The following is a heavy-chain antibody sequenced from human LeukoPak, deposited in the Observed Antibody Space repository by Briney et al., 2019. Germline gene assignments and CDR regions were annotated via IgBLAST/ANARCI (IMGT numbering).Heavy chain of an antibody. CDR3: ARGYYDSSGGNWFDP. D-gene: IGHD3-22*01. V-gene: IGHV1-69*13. J-gene: IGHJ5*02. CDR2: IIPIFGTA. Sequence: SVTVSFTASGGTFSSYAISWVRQAPGQGLEWMGGIIPIFGTANYAQKFQGRVTITADESTSTAYMELSSLRSEDTAVYYCARGYYDSSGGNWFDPWGQGTLVTVSS. CDR1: GGTFSSYA.